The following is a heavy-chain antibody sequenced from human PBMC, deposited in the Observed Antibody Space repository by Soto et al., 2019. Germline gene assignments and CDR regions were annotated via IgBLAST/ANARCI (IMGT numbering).Heavy chain of an antibody. CDR3: ARDWVGDLAY. V-gene: IGHV1-18*01. CDR2: ISGYNGDT. CDR1: GYTFTSYG. Sequence: QVQLVQSGGEVKQPGASVKVSCKTSGYTFTSYGISWVRQAPGQGLEWMGWISGYNGDTKYVQKFPGRVTLTTDTSTTTAYMEVRSLRSDDTAVYYCARDWVGDLAYWGQGTLVTVSS. D-gene: IGHD4-17*01. J-gene: IGHJ4*02.